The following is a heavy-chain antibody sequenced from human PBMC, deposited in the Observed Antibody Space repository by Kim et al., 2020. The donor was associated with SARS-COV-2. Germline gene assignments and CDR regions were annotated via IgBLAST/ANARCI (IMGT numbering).Heavy chain of an antibody. J-gene: IGHJ4*01. CDR2: IYYSGST. CDR1: GGSISSSSYF. Sequence: SETLSLTCTVSGGSISSSSYFWGWIRQPPGKGLEWIGSIYYSGSTYYNPSLKSRVTISVDTSKNQFSLKLHSVTAADTAVYYCARAEKLFSSGYYHYFD. V-gene: IGHV4-39*07. D-gene: IGHD3-22*01. CDR3: ARAEKLFSSGYYHYFD.